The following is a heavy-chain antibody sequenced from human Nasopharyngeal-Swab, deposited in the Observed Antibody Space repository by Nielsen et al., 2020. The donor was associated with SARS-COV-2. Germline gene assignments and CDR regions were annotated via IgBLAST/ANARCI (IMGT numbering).Heavy chain of an antibody. CDR1: GGSFSGYY. D-gene: IGHD2-15*01. CDR3: ARDDCSGGSCYNGPYYFDY. Sequence: SETLSLTCAVYGGSFSGYYWSWIRQPPGKGLEWIGEISHSGSTNYNPSLKSRVTISVDTSKNQFSLKLSSVTAADTAVYYCARDDCSGGSCYNGPYYFDYWGQGTLVTVSS. J-gene: IGHJ4*02. CDR2: ISHSGST. V-gene: IGHV4-34*01.